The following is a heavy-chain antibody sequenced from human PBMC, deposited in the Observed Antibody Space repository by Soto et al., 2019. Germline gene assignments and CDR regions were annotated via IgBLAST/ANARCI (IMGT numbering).Heavy chain of an antibody. CDR2: IYWDDDK. CDR3: AHRQTFVGIVVFDS. J-gene: IGHJ4*02. CDR1: GFSLSTSGVG. V-gene: IGHV2-5*02. Sequence: QITLKESGPTLVKPTQTLTLTCTFSGFSLSTSGVGVGWIRQPPGKALEWLALIYWDDDKRYSPSLKSRLTITKDTPNNQVVLTMTNMDPVDTATYYCAHRQTFVGIVVFDSWSQGTLVTVSS. D-gene: IGHD3-16*02.